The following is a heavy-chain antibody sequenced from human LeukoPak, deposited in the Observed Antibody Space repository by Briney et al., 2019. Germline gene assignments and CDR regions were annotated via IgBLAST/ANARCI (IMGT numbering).Heavy chain of an antibody. CDR1: GFTFSNYA. CDR3: AKYDSASYYYAPTDY. CDR2: ITVSGGST. D-gene: IGHD3-22*01. J-gene: IGHJ4*02. V-gene: IGHV3-23*01. Sequence: GGSLRLSCAASGFTFSNYAMTWVRQAPGKGLEGVSVITVSGGSTDYAESVNRRFTISRDNSKNTLYLRMNSLRAEDTAVYYCAKYDSASYYYAPTDYWGQGTLVTVSS.